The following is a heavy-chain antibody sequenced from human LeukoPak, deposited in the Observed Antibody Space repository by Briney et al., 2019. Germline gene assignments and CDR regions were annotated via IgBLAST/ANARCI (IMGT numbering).Heavy chain of an antibody. V-gene: IGHV4-39*07. CDR2: IYYSGST. Sequence: SETLSLTCTVSGYSISSSSYYWGWIRQPPGKGLEWIGSIYYSGSTYYNPSLKSRVTISVDTSKNQFSLKLSSVTAADTAVYYCARGVVPAAMPLVNWFDPWGQGTLVTVSS. CDR3: ARGVVPAAMPLVNWFDP. J-gene: IGHJ5*02. CDR1: GYSISSSSYY. D-gene: IGHD2-2*01.